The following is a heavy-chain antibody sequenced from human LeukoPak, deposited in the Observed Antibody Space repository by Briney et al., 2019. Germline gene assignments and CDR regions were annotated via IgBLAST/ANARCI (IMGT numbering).Heavy chain of an antibody. CDR2: MNPNSGIT. V-gene: IGHV1-8*01. J-gene: IGHJ4*02. CDR1: GYTFTCYD. CDR3: ARGHKGRGQFDY. Sequence: GASVKVSCKASGYTFTCYDINWVRQATGQGLEWMGWMNPNSGITGYAQKFQGRVTMTRNTSISTAYMELSSLRSEDTAVYYCARGHKGRGQFDYWGQGTLVTVSS.